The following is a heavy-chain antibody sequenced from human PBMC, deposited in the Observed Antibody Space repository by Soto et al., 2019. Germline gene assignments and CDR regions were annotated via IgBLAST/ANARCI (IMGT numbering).Heavy chain of an antibody. CDR1: GGSFSGYY. J-gene: IGHJ4*02. CDR2: INHSGST. V-gene: IGHV4-34*01. Sequence: PSETLSLTCAVYGGSFSGYYWSWIRQPPGKGLEWIGEINHSGSTNYNPSLKSRVTISVDTSKNQFSLKLSSVTAADTAVYYCARGGDGYNRTSDYWGQGTLVTVSS. D-gene: IGHD5-12*01. CDR3: ARGGDGYNRTSDY.